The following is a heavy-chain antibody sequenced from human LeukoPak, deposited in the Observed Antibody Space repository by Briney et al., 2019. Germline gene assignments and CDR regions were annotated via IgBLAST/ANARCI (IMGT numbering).Heavy chain of an antibody. CDR1: GYTFTGYY. Sequence: RASVKVSCKASGYTFTGYYMHWVRQAPGQGLEWMGWINPNSGGTNYAQKFQGRVTMTRDTSISTAYMELSRLRSDDTAVYYCARDTSYGSSSWYRLVPRDYWGQGTLVTVSS. V-gene: IGHV1-2*02. D-gene: IGHD6-13*01. CDR2: INPNSGGT. CDR3: ARDTSYGSSSWYRLVPRDY. J-gene: IGHJ4*02.